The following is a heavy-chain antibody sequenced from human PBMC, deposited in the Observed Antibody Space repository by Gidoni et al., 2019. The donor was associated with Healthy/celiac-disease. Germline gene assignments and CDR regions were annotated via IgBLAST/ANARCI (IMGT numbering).Heavy chain of an antibody. CDR2: IYHSGST. Sequence: QVQLQESGPGLVKPSGTLSLTCAVSGGSLSSSNWWSWVRQPPGKGLEWIGEIYHSGSTNYNPSLKSRVTISVDKSKNQFSLKLSTVTAADTAVYYCARADRYLAVAGTWWNFDYWGQGTLVTVSS. V-gene: IGHV4-4*02. CDR3: ARADRYLAVAGTWWNFDY. D-gene: IGHD6-19*01. J-gene: IGHJ4*02. CDR1: GGSLSSSNW.